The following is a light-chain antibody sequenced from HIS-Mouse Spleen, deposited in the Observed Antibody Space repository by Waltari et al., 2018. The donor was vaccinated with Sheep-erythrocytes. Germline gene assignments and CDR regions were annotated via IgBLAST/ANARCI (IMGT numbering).Light chain of an antibody. Sequence: QSALTQPRSVSWSPGQSVTISCPGTSSDGGGYNYVSWYQQHPGKAPKLMIYDVSKRPSGVPDRFSGSKSGNTASLTISGLQAEDEADYYCCSYAGSSTPWVFGGGTKLTVL. V-gene: IGLV2-11*01. J-gene: IGLJ3*02. CDR3: CSYAGSSTPWV. CDR2: DVS. CDR1: SSDGGGYNY.